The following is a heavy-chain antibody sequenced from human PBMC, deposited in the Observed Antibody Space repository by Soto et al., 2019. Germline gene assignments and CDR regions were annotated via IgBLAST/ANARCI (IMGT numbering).Heavy chain of an antibody. CDR3: ARVLRIRDFWSGYYTGWFDP. J-gene: IGHJ5*02. D-gene: IGHD3-3*01. CDR1: GGTFSSYA. Sequence: QVQLVQSGAEVKKPGSSVKVSCKASGGTFSSYAISWVRQAPGQGLEWMGGIIPIFGTANYAQKFQGRVTITADKSTSTAYMELSSLRSEDTAVYYCARVLRIRDFWSGYYTGWFDPWGQGTLVTVSS. V-gene: IGHV1-69*06. CDR2: IIPIFGTA.